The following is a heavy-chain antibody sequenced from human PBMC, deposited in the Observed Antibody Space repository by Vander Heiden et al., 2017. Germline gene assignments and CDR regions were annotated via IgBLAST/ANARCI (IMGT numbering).Heavy chain of an antibody. CDR3: VRGRAGRAVAPFDDY. CDR1: GFTFSNYW. Sequence: EVQLVESGGGLVQPGGSLRLSCAASGFTFSNYWMHWVRQPPGKGLVGVARIDTDGSNINYADSVKGRFTISRDNAKNTLYLQMNSLRAEDTAVYYCVRGRAGRAVAPFDDYWGQGTLVTVSS. V-gene: IGHV3-74*01. D-gene: IGHD6-19*01. CDR2: IDTDGSNI. J-gene: IGHJ4*02.